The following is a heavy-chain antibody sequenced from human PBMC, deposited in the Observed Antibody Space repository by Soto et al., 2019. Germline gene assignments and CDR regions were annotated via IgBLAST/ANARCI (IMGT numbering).Heavy chain of an antibody. CDR2: IWYDESNK. CDR1: GFTFSSYG. Sequence: QVQLVESGGGVVQPGRSLRLSCAASGFTFSSYGIHWVRQAPGKGLEWVAFIWYDESNKYYVDSVKGRFTISRDNSKNTLYLQMNSLRVEDTAMYYCAREGSSSRHRHFDLWGRGTLVTVSS. J-gene: IGHJ2*01. CDR3: AREGSSSRHRHFDL. D-gene: IGHD6-13*01. V-gene: IGHV3-33*01.